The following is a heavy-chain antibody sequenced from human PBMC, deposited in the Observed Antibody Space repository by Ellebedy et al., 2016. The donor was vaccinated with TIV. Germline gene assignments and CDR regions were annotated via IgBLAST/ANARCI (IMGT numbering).Heavy chain of an antibody. D-gene: IGHD3-16*01. Sequence: MPGGSLRLSCSVSGGSIGNYYWSRIRQRPGKGLEWIGHIYYSGNTNYNPSLKSRVTIAVDTSKNHFSLKLSSVTAADTAVYYCAKGLGRFDHWGQGALVTVSS. V-gene: IGHV4-59*01. CDR3: AKGLGRFDH. J-gene: IGHJ4*02. CDR2: IYYSGNT. CDR1: GGSIGNYY.